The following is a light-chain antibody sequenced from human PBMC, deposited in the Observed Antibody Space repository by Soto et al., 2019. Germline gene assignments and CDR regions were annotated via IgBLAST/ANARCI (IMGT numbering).Light chain of an antibody. V-gene: IGKV3-20*01. Sequence: EIVLTQSPGTLSLHTGQRATLSCRASQRLSASDIAWYQQKPGQAPKFLIYGVSSRATGIPDRFSGSGSGTDFTLTISRLEPEDFAVYHCQQYGSSPLITFGQGTRLEIK. CDR3: QQYGSSPLIT. CDR1: QRLSASD. J-gene: IGKJ5*01. CDR2: GVS.